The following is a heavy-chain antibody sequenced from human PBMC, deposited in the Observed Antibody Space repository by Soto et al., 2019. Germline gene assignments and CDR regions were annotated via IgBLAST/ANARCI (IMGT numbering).Heavy chain of an antibody. Sequence: SETLSLTCAVYGGSFSGYYWSWIRQPPGKGLEWIGEINHSGSTNYNPSLKSRVTISVDTSKNQFSLKLSSVTAADTAVYYCARGGRAQAGMTTVTRDDYFDYWGQGTLVTVSS. CDR3: ARGGRAQAGMTTVTRDDYFDY. CDR2: INHSGST. J-gene: IGHJ4*02. CDR1: GGSFSGYY. D-gene: IGHD4-17*01. V-gene: IGHV4-34*01.